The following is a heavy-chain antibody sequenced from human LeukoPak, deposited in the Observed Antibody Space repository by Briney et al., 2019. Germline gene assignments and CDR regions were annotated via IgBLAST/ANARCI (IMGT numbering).Heavy chain of an antibody. V-gene: IGHV3-23*01. Sequence: GGSLRLSCAASGFTCSSYAMSWVRQAPGKGLEWVSAISGSGGSTYYADSVKGRFTISRDNSKNTLYLQMNSLRAEDTAVYYCAKDFFGDGYNFFDYWGQGTLVTVSS. J-gene: IGHJ4*02. CDR2: ISGSGGST. CDR1: GFTCSSYA. CDR3: AKDFFGDGYNFFDY. D-gene: IGHD5-24*01.